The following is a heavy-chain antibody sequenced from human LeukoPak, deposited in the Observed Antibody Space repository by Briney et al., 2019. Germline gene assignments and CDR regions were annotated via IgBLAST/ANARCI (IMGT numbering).Heavy chain of an antibody. Sequence: GGSLRLSCAASEFSVGSNYMTWVRQAPGKGLEWVSSISSSSSYIYYADSVKGRFTISRDNAKNSLYLQMNSLRAEDTAVYYCAREGSGYESMDYWGQGTLVTVSS. CDR2: ISSSSSYI. D-gene: IGHD5-12*01. J-gene: IGHJ4*02. CDR1: EFSVGSNY. V-gene: IGHV3-21*01. CDR3: AREGSGYESMDY.